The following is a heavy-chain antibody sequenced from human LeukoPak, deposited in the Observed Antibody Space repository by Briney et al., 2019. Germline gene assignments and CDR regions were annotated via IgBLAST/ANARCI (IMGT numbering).Heavy chain of an antibody. CDR1: GYTLTSYE. CDR2: MSPDSGNT. Sequence: ASVKVSCKASGYTLTSYEINWVRQATGHGLEWTGWMSPDSGNTGYAQKFQGRVTMTRNTSISTAYMELSSLRSEDTAVYYCAREMMRARWFDPWGQGTLVTVSS. CDR3: AREMMRARWFDP. D-gene: IGHD3-16*01. V-gene: IGHV1-8*01. J-gene: IGHJ5*02.